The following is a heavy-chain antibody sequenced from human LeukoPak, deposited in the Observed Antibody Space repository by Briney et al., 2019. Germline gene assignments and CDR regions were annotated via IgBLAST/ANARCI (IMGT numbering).Heavy chain of an antibody. CDR2: ISGSGGST. J-gene: IGHJ6*03. V-gene: IGHV3-23*01. CDR3: ARDPIVVVPAAMYYYYYYMDV. CDR1: GFTFSTYT. Sequence: GGSLRLSCTGSGFTFSTYTMNWVRQAPGKGLEWVSAISGSGGSTYYADSVKGRFTISRDNSKNTLYLQMNSLRAEDTAVYYCARDPIVVVPAAMYYYYYYMDVWGKGTTVTVSS. D-gene: IGHD2-2*01.